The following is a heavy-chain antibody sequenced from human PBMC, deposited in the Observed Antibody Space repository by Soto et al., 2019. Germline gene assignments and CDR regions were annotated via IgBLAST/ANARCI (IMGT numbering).Heavy chain of an antibody. V-gene: IGHV7-4-1*01. CDR2: INTNTGNP. CDR3: ARDRGFVRRHSRSSSGLYYYGMDV. J-gene: IGHJ6*02. D-gene: IGHD6-6*01. Sequence: ASVKVSCKASGYTFTSYAMNWVRQAPGQGLEWMGWINTNTGNPTYAQGFTGRFVFSLDTSVSTAYLQICSLKAEDTAVYYCARDRGFVRRHSRSSSGLYYYGMDVWGQGTTVTVSS. CDR1: GYTFTSYA.